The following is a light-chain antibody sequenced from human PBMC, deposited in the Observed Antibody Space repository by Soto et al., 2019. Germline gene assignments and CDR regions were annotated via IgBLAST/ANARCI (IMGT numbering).Light chain of an antibody. V-gene: IGLV1-47*01. CDR3: AAWDDSLGGWV. J-gene: IGLJ3*02. CDR2: RNN. CDR1: NSNIGSND. Sequence: QSVLTQPPSASGTPGQRVTISCSGSNSNIGSNDVYWYHQLPGTAPKLLIYRNNQRPSWVPDRFSGSKSGTSASLAISGLRSEDEADYYCAAWDDSLGGWVFGGGTQLTVL.